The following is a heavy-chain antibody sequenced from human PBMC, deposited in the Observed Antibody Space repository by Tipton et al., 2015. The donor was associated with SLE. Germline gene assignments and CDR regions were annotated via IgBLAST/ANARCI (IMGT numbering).Heavy chain of an antibody. CDR3: ARQDLGRAATLTFDI. CDR1: GGAIRNSPYY. V-gene: IGHV4-39*01. J-gene: IGHJ4*02. CDR2: VFDTGYT. D-gene: IGHD6-25*01. Sequence: GLVKPSETLSLTCHVAGGAIRNSPYYWAWIRQPPGKRLEWIGSVFDTGYTAYNPSLEGRMSISVDTSNNEFSLKLSSVIAADTAVYFCARQDLGRAATLTFDIWGLGTLVTVSS.